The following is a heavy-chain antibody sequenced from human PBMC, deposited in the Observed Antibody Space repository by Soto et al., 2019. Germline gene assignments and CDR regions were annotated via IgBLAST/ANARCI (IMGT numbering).Heavy chain of an antibody. CDR3: ARSSSPGGVWGSYRENREFDY. Sequence: NPSETLSLTCTVSGGSISSGDYYWSWIRQPPGKGLEWIGYIYYSGSTYYNPSLKSRVTISVDTSKNQFSLKLSSVTAADTAVYYCARSSSPGGVWGSYRENREFDYWGQGTLVTVSS. CDR2: IYYSGST. CDR1: GGSISSGDYY. D-gene: IGHD3-16*02. J-gene: IGHJ4*02. V-gene: IGHV4-30-4*01.